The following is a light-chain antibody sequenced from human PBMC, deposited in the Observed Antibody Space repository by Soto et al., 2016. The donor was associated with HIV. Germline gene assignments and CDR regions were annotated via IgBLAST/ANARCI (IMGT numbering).Light chain of an antibody. Sequence: SYELTQPPSVSLSPGQTARITCSGDALPKQYAYWYQQKPGQAPILVIYKDSERPSGIPERFSGSNSGSAATLTISRVEAGDEADYYCQVWHSGRDNYVFGPGTKVTVL. CDR1: ALPKQY. CDR3: QVWHSGRDNYV. CDR2: KDS. V-gene: IGLV3-25*02. J-gene: IGLJ1*01.